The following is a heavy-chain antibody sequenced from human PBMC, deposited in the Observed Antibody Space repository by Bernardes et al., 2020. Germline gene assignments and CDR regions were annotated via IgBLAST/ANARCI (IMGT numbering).Heavy chain of an antibody. CDR1: GGTFSSYA. V-gene: IGHV1-69*13. D-gene: IGHD2-2*02. J-gene: IGHJ6*03. CDR2: IIPIFGTA. CDR3: ARGPDIVVVPAAIQQADYYYYYMDV. Sequence: SVKVSCKASGGTFSSYAISWVRQAPGQGLEWMGGIIPIFGTANYAQKFQGRVTITADESTSTAYMELSSLRSEDTAVYYCARGPDIVVVPAAIQQADYYYYYMDVWGKGTTVTVSS.